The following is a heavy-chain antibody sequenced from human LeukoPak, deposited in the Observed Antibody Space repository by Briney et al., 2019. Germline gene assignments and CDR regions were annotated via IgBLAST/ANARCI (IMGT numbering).Heavy chain of an antibody. CDR3: ARVRYSSGWSTGRGYYFDY. Sequence: SQTLSLTCTVSGGSISSGGYYWSWLRQHPGKGLEWIGYIYYSGSTYYNPSLKSRVTISVDTSKNQFSLKLSSVTAADTAVYYCARVRYSSGWSTGRGYYFDYWGQGTLVTVSS. J-gene: IGHJ4*02. V-gene: IGHV4-31*03. CDR1: GGSISSGGYY. CDR2: IYYSGST. D-gene: IGHD6-19*01.